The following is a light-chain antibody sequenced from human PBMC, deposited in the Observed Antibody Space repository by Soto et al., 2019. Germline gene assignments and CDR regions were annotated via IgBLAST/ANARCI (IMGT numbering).Light chain of an antibody. CDR1: QSVSSSY. Sequence: EIVLTQSPGTLSLSPGERATLSCRASQSVSSSYLAWYQQKPGQAPRLLIYAASSRATGSPDRFSGGGSGTDFTLTISRLEPEDFAVYYCLQYGSSPHTFGQGTRLEIK. CDR2: AAS. J-gene: IGKJ5*01. V-gene: IGKV3-20*01. CDR3: LQYGSSPHT.